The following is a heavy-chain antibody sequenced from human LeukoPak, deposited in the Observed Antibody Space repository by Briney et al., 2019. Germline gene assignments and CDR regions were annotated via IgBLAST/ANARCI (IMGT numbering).Heavy chain of an antibody. D-gene: IGHD3/OR15-3a*01. V-gene: IGHV3-74*01. CDR2: IESDGRT. CDR1: GFTFSSYA. Sequence: GGSLRLSCAASGFTFSSYAMHWVRQVPGKGLVSVSRIESDGRTAYADSVKGRFIISRDNAKNTLYLQMNSLRVEDTAVYYCARDGRGPDYWGQGTLVTVSS. J-gene: IGHJ4*02. CDR3: ARDGRGPDY.